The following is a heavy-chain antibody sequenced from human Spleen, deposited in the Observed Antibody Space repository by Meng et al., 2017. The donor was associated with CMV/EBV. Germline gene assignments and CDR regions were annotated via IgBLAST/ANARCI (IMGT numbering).Heavy chain of an antibody. V-gene: IGHV1-8*01. J-gene: IGHJ3*02. Sequence: ASVKVSCKASGYTFSSYDINWVRQATGQGLEWMGWMNPNSGNTGYAQKFQGRVTMTRDTSTSAAYMELSSLSSEDTAVYYCATCGSINCASEEGAVDIWGQGTTVTVSS. CDR2: MNPNSGNT. CDR1: GYTFSSYD. CDR3: ATCGSINCASEEGAVDI. D-gene: IGHD2-2*01.